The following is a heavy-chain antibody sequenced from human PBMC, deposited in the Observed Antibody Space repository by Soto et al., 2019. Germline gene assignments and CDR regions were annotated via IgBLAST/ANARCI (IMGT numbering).Heavy chain of an antibody. D-gene: IGHD6-13*01. CDR3: ARVARIAAAGTIAYYYGMDV. J-gene: IGHJ6*02. CDR2: FIPILVIA. CDR1: GGTFSSYT. V-gene: IGHV1-69*02. Sequence: SVKVSCKASGGTFSSYTISWVRQAPGQGLEWMGMFIPILVIANYAQKFQGRVTITADKSTSTAYMELSSLSSEDTAVYYCARVARIAAAGTIAYYYGMDVWGQGTTVTVSS.